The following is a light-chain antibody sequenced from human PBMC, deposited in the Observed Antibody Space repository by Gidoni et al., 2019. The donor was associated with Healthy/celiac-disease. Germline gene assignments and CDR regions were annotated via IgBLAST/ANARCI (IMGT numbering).Light chain of an antibody. J-gene: IGLJ2*01. CDR3: AAWDDSLNGHVV. Sequence: QSVLTPPPSASGTPGQRVTIYCSGSRSNIGRNTVNWYQQRPGTAPKLLIYSNNQLPSGVPDRFSGSKSGNSASLAISGLQSEDEADYYCAAWDDSLNGHVVFGGGTKLTVL. V-gene: IGLV1-44*01. CDR1: RSNIGRNT. CDR2: SNN.